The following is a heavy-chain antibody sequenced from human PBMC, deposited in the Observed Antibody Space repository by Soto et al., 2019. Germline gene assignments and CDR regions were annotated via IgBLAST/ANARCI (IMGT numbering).Heavy chain of an antibody. J-gene: IGHJ6*02. CDR1: GGSFSGYY. D-gene: IGHD3-10*01. V-gene: IGHV4-34*01. Sequence: QVQLQQWGAGLLKPSEPLSLTCAVYGGSFSGYYWSWIRQPPGKGLEWIGEINHSGSTNYNPSLKSRVTISVDTSKNQFSLKLSSVTAADTAVYYCARVGGITMVRGVISAPYYYYGMDVWGQGTTVTVSS. CDR2: INHSGST. CDR3: ARVGGITMVRGVISAPYYYYGMDV.